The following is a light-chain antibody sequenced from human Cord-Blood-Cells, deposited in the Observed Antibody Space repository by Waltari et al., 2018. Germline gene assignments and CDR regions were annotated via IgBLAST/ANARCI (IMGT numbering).Light chain of an antibody. Sequence: QSALTQPPSASGSPGQSVTISCTGTSRDVGGYNYVSWYQQNPGKAPKPIIYEVSQRPSGVPGRFSGSTSGNTASLTVSGLQSEDEADCDCSSYAGSNNLVFGGGTKLTVL. CDR3: SSYAGSNNLV. V-gene: IGLV2-8*01. CDR1: SRDVGGYNY. CDR2: EVS. J-gene: IGLJ2*01.